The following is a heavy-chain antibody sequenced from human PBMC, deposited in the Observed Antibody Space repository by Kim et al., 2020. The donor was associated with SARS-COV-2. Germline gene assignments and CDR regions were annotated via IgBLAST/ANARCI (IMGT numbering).Heavy chain of an antibody. J-gene: IGHJ4*02. D-gene: IGHD3-10*01. V-gene: IGHV4-39*01. CDR3: ARRDPVYGSGSIDY. CDR2: IYYDGIT. Sequence: SETLSLTCIVSGDSINSGTYYWDWIRQPPGKGLEWIGSIYYDGITYYNPALSSRCTISLDSSKNQFSLMLTSVTAADTAVYFCARRDPVYGSGSIDYWGQGTLGAVSS. CDR1: GDSINSGTYY.